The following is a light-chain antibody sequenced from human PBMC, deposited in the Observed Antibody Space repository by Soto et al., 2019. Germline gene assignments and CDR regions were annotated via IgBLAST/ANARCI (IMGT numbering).Light chain of an antibody. V-gene: IGLV1-47*01. J-gene: IGLJ2*01. CDR2: RND. CDR1: SSNIGSNY. CDR3: AAWDDSLSAVV. Sequence: QSVLTQPPSASGTPGQRVTISCSGSSSNIGSNYVYWYQQFPGSAPKLLIYRNDQRPSGVPDRFFGSKSGTSASLAISGPRSEDEADYYCAAWDDSLSAVVFGGGTKLTVL.